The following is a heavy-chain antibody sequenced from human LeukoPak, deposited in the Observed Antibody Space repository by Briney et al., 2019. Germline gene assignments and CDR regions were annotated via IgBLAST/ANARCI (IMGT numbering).Heavy chain of an antibody. V-gene: IGHV4-30-4*08. D-gene: IGHD3-3*01. J-gene: IGHJ5*02. Sequence: SETLSLTCTVSGGSISSGDYYWSWIRQPPGKGLEWIGYIYYSGSTYYNPSLKSRVTISVDTSKNQFSLKLSSVTAADTAVYYCASVMAPPHDFWSGYPRVYNWFDPWGQGTLVTVSS. CDR3: ASVMAPPHDFWSGYPRVYNWFDP. CDR1: GGSISSGDYY. CDR2: IYYSGST.